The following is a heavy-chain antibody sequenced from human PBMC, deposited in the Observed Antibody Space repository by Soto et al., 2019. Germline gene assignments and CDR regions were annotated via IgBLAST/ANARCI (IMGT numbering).Heavy chain of an antibody. Sequence: PGGSLRLSCAASGFTFSSYAMSWVRQAPGKGLEWVSAISGSGGSTYYADSVKGRFTISRDNSKNTLYLQMNSLRAEDTAVYYCAKWGYIVVVPAAMEDYWGQGTLVTVSS. CDR2: ISGSGGST. CDR1: GFTFSSYA. CDR3: AKWGYIVVVPAAMEDY. D-gene: IGHD2-2*01. J-gene: IGHJ4*02. V-gene: IGHV3-23*01.